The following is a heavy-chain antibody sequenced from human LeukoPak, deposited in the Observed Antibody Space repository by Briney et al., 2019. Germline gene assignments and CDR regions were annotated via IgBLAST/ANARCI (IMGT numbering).Heavy chain of an antibody. CDR3: ARAGTNYDILTGYYRAYWFDP. J-gene: IGHJ5*02. V-gene: IGHV4-59*01. CDR2: IYYSGST. Sequence: PSETLSLACTVSGGSISSYYWSWIRQPPRKGLGWIGYIYYSGSTNYNPSLKSRVTISVDTSKNQFSLKLSSVTAADTAVYYCARAGTNYDILTGYYRAYWFDPWGQGTLVTVSS. CDR1: GGSISSYY. D-gene: IGHD3-9*01.